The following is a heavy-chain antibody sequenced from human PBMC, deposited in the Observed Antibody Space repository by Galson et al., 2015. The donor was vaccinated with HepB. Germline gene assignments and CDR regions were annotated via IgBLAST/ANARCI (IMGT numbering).Heavy chain of an antibody. J-gene: IGHJ3*02. Sequence: SLRLSCAASGFTFSSYGMHWVRQAPGKGLEWVAVISYDGSNKYCADSVKGRFTISRDNSKNTLYLQMNSLRAEDTAVYYCAKLRYYDSSGYLRRDDAFDIWGQGTMVTVSS. D-gene: IGHD3-22*01. CDR1: GFTFSSYG. V-gene: IGHV3-30*18. CDR2: ISYDGSNK. CDR3: AKLRYYDSSGYLRRDDAFDI.